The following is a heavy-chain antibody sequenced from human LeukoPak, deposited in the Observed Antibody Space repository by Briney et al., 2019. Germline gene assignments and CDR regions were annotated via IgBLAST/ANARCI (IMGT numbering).Heavy chain of an antibody. D-gene: IGHD3-22*01. CDR1: GFTFSDYY. CDR2: ISSSSSYI. CDR3: ARRTWDSSGYTTPDY. Sequence: GGSLRLSCAASGFTFSDYYMSWIRQAPGKGLEWVSSISSSSSYIYYADSVKGRFTISRDDAKNSLYLQMNSLRAEDTAVYYCARRTWDSSGYTTPDYWGQGTLVTVSS. V-gene: IGHV3-11*06. J-gene: IGHJ4*02.